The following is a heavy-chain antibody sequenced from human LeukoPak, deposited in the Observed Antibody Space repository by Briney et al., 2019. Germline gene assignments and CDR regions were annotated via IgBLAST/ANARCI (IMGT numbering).Heavy chain of an antibody. CDR3: ARGKTHEDYYYYYVDV. J-gene: IGHJ6*03. CDR1: GFTFSSYS. Sequence: PGGSLRLSCAASGFTFSSYSMNWVRQAPGKGLEWVSSISSSSSYIYFADSVKGRFTISRDNAKNSLYLQMNSLRAEDTAVYYCARGKTHEDYYYYYVDVWGKGTTVTISS. CDR2: ISSSSSYI. V-gene: IGHV3-21*01.